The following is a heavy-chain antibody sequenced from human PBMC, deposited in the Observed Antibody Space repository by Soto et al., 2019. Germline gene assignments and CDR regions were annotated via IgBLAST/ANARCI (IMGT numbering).Heavy chain of an antibody. Sequence: EVQVLESGGVLVQPGGSLRLSCVAPGLSFSNYAMSWVLQAPGKGLEWVSGISGSGGSPHYADSAKGRFTISRDNSKNTLFLQMNTLSAEDTAVYYCAREGDITAAFDYWGQGTLVTVSS. V-gene: IGHV3-23*01. CDR3: AREGDITAAFDY. J-gene: IGHJ4*02. CDR1: GLSFSNYA. D-gene: IGHD6-13*01. CDR2: ISGSGGSP.